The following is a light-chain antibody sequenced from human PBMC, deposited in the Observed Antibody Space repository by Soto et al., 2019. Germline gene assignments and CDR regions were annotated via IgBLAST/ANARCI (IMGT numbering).Light chain of an antibody. CDR2: DAS. J-gene: IGKJ5*01. V-gene: IGKV3D-11*02. Sequence: EIVMTQSPATLSLSPGEGATLSCRASQSINTHLAWYQQKPGQAPRLLIYDASKRATGIPARFSGSGSGTNFTLTISSLEPEDFAVYYCQQRRSWQVTFGQGTRLEIK. CDR3: QQRRSWQVT. CDR1: QSINTH.